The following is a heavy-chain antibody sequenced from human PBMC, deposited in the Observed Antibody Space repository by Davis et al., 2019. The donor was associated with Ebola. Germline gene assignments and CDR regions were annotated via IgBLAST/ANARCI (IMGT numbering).Heavy chain of an antibody. D-gene: IGHD3-22*01. V-gene: IGHV4-59*11. J-gene: IGHJ4*02. CDR1: GGSISSHY. CDR2: IYYSGST. CDR3: ARDRSGYYHFDY. Sequence: PGGSLRLSCTVSGGSISSHYWSWIRQPPGKGLEWIGYIYYSGSTNYNPSLKSRVTISVDTSKNQFSLKLSSVTAADTAVYYCARDRSGYYHFDYWGQGTLVTVSS.